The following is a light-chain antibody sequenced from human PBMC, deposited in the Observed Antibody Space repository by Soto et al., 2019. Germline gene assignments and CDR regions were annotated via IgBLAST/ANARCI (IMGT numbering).Light chain of an antibody. CDR1: QSVSNK. CDR2: GAS. J-gene: IGKJ4*01. V-gene: IGKV3-15*01. CDR3: QEYNRWHPVT. Sequence: IVMTQSPATLSVSAGERATLSCRASQSVSNKLAWYQQKPGQAPRLLIYGASTRASGIPARFSGSGSGTDFSLTISSLQSEDFAVYYCQEYNRWHPVTFGGGTKVDI.